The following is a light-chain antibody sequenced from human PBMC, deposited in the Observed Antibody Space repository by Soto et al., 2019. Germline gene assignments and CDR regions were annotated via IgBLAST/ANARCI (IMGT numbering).Light chain of an antibody. Sequence: DIQMTQSPSSLSASLGDTVTISCRASQNIENYLHGYQQKAGKAPEVLLYVASVLKDGVSSRFSGSGYGTDFTLTITKLQPDDFARYYCQQSFSSPPITFGQGTRLDIK. J-gene: IGKJ5*01. CDR1: QNIENY. CDR3: QQSFSSPPIT. V-gene: IGKV1-39*01. CDR2: VAS.